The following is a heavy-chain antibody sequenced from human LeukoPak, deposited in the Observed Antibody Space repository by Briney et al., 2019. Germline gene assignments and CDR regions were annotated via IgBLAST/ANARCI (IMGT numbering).Heavy chain of an antibody. V-gene: IGHV3-23*01. J-gene: IGHJ4*02. CDR1: GFTFSSYA. D-gene: IGHD1-1*01. CDR2: ISGSGGSI. Sequence: GGSLRLSCAASGFTFSSYAMTWVSQAPGKGLEWVSGISGSGGSIYYADSVKGRFTISRDNSKNTLYLQMNSLRAEDTALYYCAKLRGPTSGAPDYWGQGTLVTVSS. CDR3: AKLRGPTSGAPDY.